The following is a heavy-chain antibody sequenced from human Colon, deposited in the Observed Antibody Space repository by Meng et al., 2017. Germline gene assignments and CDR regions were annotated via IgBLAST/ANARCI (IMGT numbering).Heavy chain of an antibody. Sequence: QLRPSGQGRGTPSETLFPLVSVSGCAIGSDSWRWIRQPPGKGLEWIGYIYYSGSTNYNPSLKRRVTVSLDTSRNQFSLNLTSVTAADTAVYFCAKSPYRVRAVMIPDWFDSWGQGTLVTVSS. V-gene: IGHV4-59*01. CDR1: GCAIGSDS. D-gene: IGHD3-10*01. J-gene: IGHJ5*01. CDR2: IYYSGST. CDR3: AKSPYRVRAVMIPDWFDS.